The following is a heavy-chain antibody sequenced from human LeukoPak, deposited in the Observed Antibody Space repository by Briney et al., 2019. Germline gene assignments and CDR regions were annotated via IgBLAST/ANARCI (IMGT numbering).Heavy chain of an antibody. CDR3: ARHSRYGDGPWGWFDP. D-gene: IGHD4-17*01. CDR2: IYYSGST. CDR1: GGSISSSSYY. V-gene: IGHV4-39*01. J-gene: IGHJ5*02. Sequence: PSETLSLTCTVSGGSISSSSYYWGWIRQPPGKGLEWIGSIYYSGSTYYNPSLKSRVTISVDTSKNQISLKLSSVTAADTAVYYCARHSRYGDGPWGWFDPWGQGTLVTVSS.